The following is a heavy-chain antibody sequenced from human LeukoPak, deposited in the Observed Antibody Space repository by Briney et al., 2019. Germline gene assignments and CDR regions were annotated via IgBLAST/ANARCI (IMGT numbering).Heavy chain of an antibody. Sequence: GGSLRLSCAASGFTFSSYGMHWVRQAPGKGLEWVAFIRYDGSNKYYADSVKGRFTISRDNSKNTLYLQMNSLRAEDTAVYYCAKERGVLRYFDWLLSHAFDYWGQGTLVTVSS. V-gene: IGHV3-30*02. J-gene: IGHJ4*02. D-gene: IGHD3-9*01. CDR1: GFTFSSYG. CDR2: IRYDGSNK. CDR3: AKERGVLRYFDWLLSHAFDY.